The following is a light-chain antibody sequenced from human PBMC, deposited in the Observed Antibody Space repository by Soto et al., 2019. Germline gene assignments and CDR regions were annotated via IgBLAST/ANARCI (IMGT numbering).Light chain of an antibody. CDR3: QQYNYWPLYT. J-gene: IGKJ2*01. V-gene: IGKV3-15*01. CDR1: QSLSSN. CDR2: CAS. Sequence: EIVMTQSPTTLSVSPGEGATLSCRASQSLSSNLAWYQQKPGQSPRLLIYCASTRASGIPARFSGSGSGTEFTLTISSLESEDFAVYYCQQYNYWPLYTFGQGTKLEIK.